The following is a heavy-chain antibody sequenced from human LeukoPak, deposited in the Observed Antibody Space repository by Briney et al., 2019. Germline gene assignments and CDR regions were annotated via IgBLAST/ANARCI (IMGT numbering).Heavy chain of an antibody. V-gene: IGHV4-30-4*01. J-gene: IGHJ6*02. CDR2: INHSGST. D-gene: IGHD3-10*01. Sequence: PSQTLSLTCTVSGASIRSDDYYWSWIRQPPGKGLEWIGEINHSGSTNYNPSLKSRVTISVDTSKNQFSLKLSSVTAADTAVYYCARGRTRTYGSGSYYNIYYYYGMDVWGQGTTVTVSS. CDR1: GASIRSDDYY. CDR3: ARGRTRTYGSGSYYNIYYYYGMDV.